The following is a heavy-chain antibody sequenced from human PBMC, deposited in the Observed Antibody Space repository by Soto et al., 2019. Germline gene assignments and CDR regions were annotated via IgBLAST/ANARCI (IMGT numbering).Heavy chain of an antibody. CDR1: GYSFTIYW. V-gene: IGHV5-10-1*01. J-gene: IGHJ6*02. CDR3: XTGFWSGYYLPYYGMDV. D-gene: IGHD3-3*01. CDR2: IDPSDSYT. Sequence: PGESLKISCKGSGYSFTIYWISWVRQMPGKGLEWMGRIDPSDSYTNYSPSFQGHVTISADKSISTAYLQWSSLKASDTAMYYCXTGFWSGYYLPYYGMDVWGQGTTVTVSS.